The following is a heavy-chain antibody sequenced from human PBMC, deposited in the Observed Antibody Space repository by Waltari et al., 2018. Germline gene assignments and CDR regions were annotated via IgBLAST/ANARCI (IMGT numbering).Heavy chain of an antibody. V-gene: IGHV4-61*01. J-gene: IGHJ4*02. CDR3: ARSDFWSGYYVWAGLDY. CDR2: IDYRGST. D-gene: IGHD3-3*01. Sequence: QVQLQESGPGLVKPSETLSLTCTVSGGSISSNRYYWSWIRQPPGKGLEWIGYIDYRGSTNSSPSLMSLFTISVDTSKTLFSLKLSFLIAAYTAVYYCARSDFWSGYYVWAGLDYWGQGTLVTVSS. CDR1: GGSISSNRYY.